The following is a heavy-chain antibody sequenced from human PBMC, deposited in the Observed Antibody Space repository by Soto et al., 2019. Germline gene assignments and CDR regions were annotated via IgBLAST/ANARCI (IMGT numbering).Heavy chain of an antibody. Sequence: QVQLVESGGGVVQPGRSLRLSCAASGFTFNTYGMHWVRQAPGKGLECVAVISYDGSNKYYADSVKGRFTISRDNSKNTLYLQMNSLRPDDSAVYYCARDSFGGSLWYNCGMDVWGPGTTVAVSS. D-gene: IGHD6-13*01. CDR3: ARDSFGGSLWYNCGMDV. CDR1: GFTFNTYG. CDR2: ISYDGSNK. V-gene: IGHV3-30*03. J-gene: IGHJ6*02.